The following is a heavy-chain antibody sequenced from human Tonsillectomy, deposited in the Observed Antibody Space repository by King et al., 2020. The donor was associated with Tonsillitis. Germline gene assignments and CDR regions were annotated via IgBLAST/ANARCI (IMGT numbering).Heavy chain of an antibody. V-gene: IGHV4-59*01. CDR2: IYYSGST. CDR1: GGSISSYY. D-gene: IGHD3-3*01. J-gene: IGHJ2*01. Sequence: VQLQESGPGLVKPSETLSLTCTVSGGSISSYYWSWIRQPPGKGLEWIGYIYYSGSTNYNPSLKSRVTISVDTSKNQFSLKLSSVTAADTAVYYCARVYYDFWSGYRYFDLWGRGTLVTVSP. CDR3: ARVYYDFWSGYRYFDL.